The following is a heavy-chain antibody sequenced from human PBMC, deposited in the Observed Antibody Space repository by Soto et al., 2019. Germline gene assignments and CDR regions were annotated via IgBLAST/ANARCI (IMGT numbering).Heavy chain of an antibody. CDR2: IYSGGST. CDR1: GFTVSSNY. CDR3: ARHHSRILEWLFPNYYYYGMDV. Sequence: PGGSLRLSCAASGFTVSSNYMSWVRQAPGKGLEWVSVIYSGGSTYYADSVKGRFTISRDNSKNTLYLQMNSLRAEDTAVYYCARHHSRILEWLFPNYYYYGMDVWGQGTTVTVSS. J-gene: IGHJ6*02. D-gene: IGHD3-3*01. V-gene: IGHV3-53*01.